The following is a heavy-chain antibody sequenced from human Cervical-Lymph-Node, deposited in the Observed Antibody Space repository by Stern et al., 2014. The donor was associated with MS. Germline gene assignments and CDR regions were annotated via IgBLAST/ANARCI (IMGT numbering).Heavy chain of an antibody. D-gene: IGHD1-1*01. CDR3: ARDPPTGTTP. CDR2: IHYSGIT. Sequence: QVQLQESGPGLVKPSQTLSLTCSVSGGSITRGYFWSWIRQHPGKGLEWIAYIHYSGITQYNPSLDSRVTISVDTSKNQFSLKLRSVTAADTAVYYCARDPPTGTTPWGQGTLVTVSS. V-gene: IGHV4-31*03. CDR1: GGSITRGYF. J-gene: IGHJ5*02.